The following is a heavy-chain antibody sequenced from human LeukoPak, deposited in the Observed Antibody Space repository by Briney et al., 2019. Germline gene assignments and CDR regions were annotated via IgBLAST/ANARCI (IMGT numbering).Heavy chain of an antibody. Sequence: SETLSLTCAVSGGSISSSNWWSWVCQPPGKGLEWIGEIYHSGSTNYNPSLKSRVTISVDTSKNQFSLKLSSVTAADTAVYYCAGKKGTMVFFDYWGQGTLFTVPS. CDR1: GGSISSSNW. CDR3: AGKKGTMVFFDY. CDR2: IYHSGST. J-gene: IGHJ4*02. D-gene: IGHD4/OR15-4a*01. V-gene: IGHV4-4*02.